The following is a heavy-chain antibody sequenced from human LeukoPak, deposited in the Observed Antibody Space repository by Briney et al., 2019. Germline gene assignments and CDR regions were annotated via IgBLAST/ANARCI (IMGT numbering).Heavy chain of an antibody. CDR1: GGSFSGYY. J-gene: IGHJ6*03. CDR2: INHSGST. V-gene: IGHV4-34*01. CDR3: ARRQQQLTRVDYYYYMDV. Sequence: RTSETLSLTCAVYGGSFSGYYWSWIRQPSGKGLEWIGEINHSGSTNYNPSLKSRVTISVDTSKNQFSLKLSSVTAADTAVYYCARRQQQLTRVDYYYYMDVWGKGTTVTVSS. D-gene: IGHD6-13*01.